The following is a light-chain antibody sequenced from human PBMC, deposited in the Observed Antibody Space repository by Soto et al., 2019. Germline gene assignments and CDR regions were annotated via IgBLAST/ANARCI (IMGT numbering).Light chain of an antibody. Sequence: IQLTQSPSSLSASVGDRVTITCRASQGISSYLAWYQQKPGKAPKLLSYAASTLQSGVPSRFSGSGSRTDFTLTISSLQPEDFATYYCQQLNSYPITFGQGTRLEI. J-gene: IGKJ5*01. CDR2: AAS. CDR1: QGISSY. CDR3: QQLNSYPIT. V-gene: IGKV1-9*01.